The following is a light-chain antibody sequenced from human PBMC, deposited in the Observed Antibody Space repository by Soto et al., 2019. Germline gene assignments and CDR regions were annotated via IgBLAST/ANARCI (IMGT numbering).Light chain of an antibody. CDR3: QQYGHSPWT. Sequence: EIVMPQPPATLSVSPGERATPSCRASQSLSSNLAWYQQTPGQAPRTLIYGSSNRATGIPDRFSVSGSGTDCTLTISRLEPEDVSVYYCQQYGHSPWTFGQGTKVDIK. CDR1: QSLSSN. V-gene: IGKV3-20*01. J-gene: IGKJ1*01. CDR2: GSS.